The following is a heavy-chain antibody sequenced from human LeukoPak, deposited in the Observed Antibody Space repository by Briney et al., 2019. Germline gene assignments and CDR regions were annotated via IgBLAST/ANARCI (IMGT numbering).Heavy chain of an antibody. D-gene: IGHD3-22*01. CDR2: ISGSGGSA. V-gene: IGHV3-23*01. CDR3: APASLNYYDSSGPPPGY. CDR1: GFTFSSYA. Sequence: GGSLRLSCAASGFTFSSYAMSWVRQAPGKGLEWVSAISGSGGSAYYADSVKGRFTISRDNSKNTLYLQMNSPRAEDTAVYYCAPASLNYYDSSGPPPGYWGQGTLVTVSS. J-gene: IGHJ4*02.